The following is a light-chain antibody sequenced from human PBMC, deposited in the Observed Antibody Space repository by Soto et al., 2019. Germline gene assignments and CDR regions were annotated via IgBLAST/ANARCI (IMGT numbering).Light chain of an antibody. CDR1: QSVSSY. J-gene: IGKJ1*01. V-gene: IGKV3-11*01. Sequence: EIVLTQSPATMSLSPGERATLSCRASQSVSSYLAWYQQKPGQAPRLLIYDASNRATGIPARFSGSGSGTDFPLTIGSLEPEDFAVYYCQQRSNWPPWTFGQGTKVEIK. CDR2: DAS. CDR3: QQRSNWPPWT.